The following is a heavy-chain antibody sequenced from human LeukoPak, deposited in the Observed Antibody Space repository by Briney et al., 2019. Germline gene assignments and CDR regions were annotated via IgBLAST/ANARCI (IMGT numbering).Heavy chain of an antibody. CDR1: GYTFGAYY. Sequence: ASVKVSCKASGYTFGAYYMYWVRQAPGQGLEWMGWINPNSGGTNYAQKFQGRVTITRNTSISTAHMELSSLRSEDTAVYYCAREDYYDSGSNDYWGQGTLVTVSS. V-gene: IGHV1-2*02. J-gene: IGHJ4*02. CDR2: INPNSGGT. CDR3: AREDYYDSGSNDY. D-gene: IGHD3-22*01.